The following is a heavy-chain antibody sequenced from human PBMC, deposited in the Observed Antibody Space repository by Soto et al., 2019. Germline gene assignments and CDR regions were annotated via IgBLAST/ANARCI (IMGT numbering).Heavy chain of an antibody. CDR1: GFTFSIYA. CDR3: AKDSRYCSVDTCARYCGGDTCASYFDY. V-gene: IGHV3-23*01. J-gene: IGHJ4*02. CDR2: ISGSGGST. Sequence: EVQLLESGGDLVQTGGSLRLSCAAYGFTFSIYAMNWVRQAPGKGLEWVSVISGSGGSTYYADSVKGRFTISRDNSRNMVFLQVNSLRAEDTAVYFGAKDSRYCSVDTCARYCGGDTCASYFDYWGQGTLVTVSS. D-gene: IGHD2-21*01.